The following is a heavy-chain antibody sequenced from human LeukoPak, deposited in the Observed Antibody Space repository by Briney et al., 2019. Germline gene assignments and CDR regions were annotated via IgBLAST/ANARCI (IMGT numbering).Heavy chain of an antibody. J-gene: IGHJ4*02. D-gene: IGHD3-22*01. CDR3: ARVLYYYDSSGYYLGY. CDR2: ISSSGGTI. V-gene: IGHV3-11*01. CDR1: GFTFSDYY. Sequence: GGSLRLSCAASGFTFSDYYMSWIRQAPGKGLEWVSYISSSGGTIYYADSVKGRFTISRDNAKNSLYLQMNSLRAEDTAVYYCARVLYYYDSSGYYLGYWGQGTLVTVSS.